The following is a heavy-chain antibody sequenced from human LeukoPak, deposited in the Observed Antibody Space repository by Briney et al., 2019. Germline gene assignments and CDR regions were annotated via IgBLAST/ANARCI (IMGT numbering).Heavy chain of an antibody. V-gene: IGHV3-48*03. J-gene: IGHJ4*02. CDR2: ISSSGSTI. CDR1: GFTFSSYE. Sequence: PGGSLRLSCAASGFTFSSYEMNWVRQAPGKGLEWVSFISSSGSTIYYADSVKGRFTISRDNAKNSLYLQMNSLRAEDTAVYYCARLVYSGSYFDYWGQGTLVTVPS. D-gene: IGHD1-26*01. CDR3: ARLVYSGSYFDY.